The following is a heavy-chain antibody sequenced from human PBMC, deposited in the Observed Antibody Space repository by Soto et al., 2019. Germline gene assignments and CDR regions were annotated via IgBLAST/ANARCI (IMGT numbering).Heavy chain of an antibody. D-gene: IGHD2-2*01. Sequence: GGSLRLSCAASGFTFSSYGMHWVRQAPGKGLEWVAVISYDGSNKYYADSVKGRFTISRDNSNNTLYLQMNSLRAEDTAVYYCAKEGDYCISTSCYSGDYFDYWGQGTLVTVSS. CDR1: GFTFSSYG. J-gene: IGHJ4*02. CDR3: AKEGDYCISTSCYSGDYFDY. V-gene: IGHV3-30*18. CDR2: ISYDGSNK.